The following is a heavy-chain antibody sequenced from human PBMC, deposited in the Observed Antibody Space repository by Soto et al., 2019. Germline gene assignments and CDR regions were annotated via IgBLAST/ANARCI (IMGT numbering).Heavy chain of an antibody. J-gene: IGHJ6*02. CDR2: IIPILGIA. D-gene: IGHD2-2*01. CDR3: ARGCSSTSCSYGMDV. Sequence: QVQLVQSGAEVKKPGSSVKVSCKASGGTFSSYTISWVRQAPGQGLRWMGRIIPILGIANYAQKFQGRVTITADKSTSTAYMELSSLRSEDTAVYYCARGCSSTSCSYGMDVWGQGTTVTVSS. CDR1: GGTFSSYT. V-gene: IGHV1-69*02.